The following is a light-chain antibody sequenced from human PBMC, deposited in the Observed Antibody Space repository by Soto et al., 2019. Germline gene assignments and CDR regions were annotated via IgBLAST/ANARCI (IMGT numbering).Light chain of an antibody. CDR2: RNN. V-gene: IGLV1-47*01. CDR3: ASWDDSLGGPV. Sequence: QSVLTQPPSASGTPGQTVTISCSGSSSNIGSNYVYWYQQFPGAAPKLLVYRNNQRLSGVPDRVSGSKSGTSASLAISGLRPDDEADYHCASWDDSLGGPVFGGGTKLTVL. J-gene: IGLJ2*01. CDR1: SSNIGSNY.